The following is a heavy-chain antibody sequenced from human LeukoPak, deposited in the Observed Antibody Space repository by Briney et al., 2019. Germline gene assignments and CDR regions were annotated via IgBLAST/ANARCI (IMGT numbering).Heavy chain of an antibody. V-gene: IGHV5-51*01. CDR2: IYPGDSET. Sequence: GESLKISCKGSGYSFTSYWIGWVRQMPGKGLKWMGIIYPGDSETRYSPSFQGEVTISADMSISRANLQWSSLKASDTAMYYCPRHCSSTSCYARALEYWGEGTLVTVSS. D-gene: IGHD2-2*01. CDR1: GYSFTSYW. CDR3: PRHCSSTSCYARALEY. J-gene: IGHJ4*02.